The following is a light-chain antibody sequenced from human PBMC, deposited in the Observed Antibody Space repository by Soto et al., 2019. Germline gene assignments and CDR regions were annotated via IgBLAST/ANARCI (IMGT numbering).Light chain of an antibody. Sequence: EIVLTQSPGTLSLSPGERATLSCRASQTVGITLAWYRQRPGQSPRLLIFDASSRAAGIPARFSGGGSGTDFTLTISSLEPDDFAVYYCQQRFAWPLTFGGGTKVDNK. V-gene: IGKV3-11*01. CDR3: QQRFAWPLT. J-gene: IGKJ4*01. CDR2: DAS. CDR1: QTVGIT.